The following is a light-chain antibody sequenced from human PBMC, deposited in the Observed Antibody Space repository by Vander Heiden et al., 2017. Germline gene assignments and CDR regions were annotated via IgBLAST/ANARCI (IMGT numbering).Light chain of an antibody. CDR2: GAS. J-gene: IGKJ2*01. V-gene: IGKV3-15*01. CDR3: QQYHTWPYT. Sequence: ELVVTQSPASLSVSPGDRASLSCRASQSLNNDLDWYDQKPGQAPRLLFYGASSRDTGVPARFSASGSGTDFTLTISSLQSEDSASYFCQQYHTWPYTFGQGTKLEIK. CDR1: QSLNND.